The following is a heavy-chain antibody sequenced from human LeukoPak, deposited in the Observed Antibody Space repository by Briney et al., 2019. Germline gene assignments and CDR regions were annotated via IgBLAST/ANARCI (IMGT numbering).Heavy chain of an antibody. D-gene: IGHD3-3*01. V-gene: IGHV3-9*01. CDR1: GFTFDVYA. CDR3: AKDRLRFLEWFDRNWFDP. Sequence: PGRSLRLSCAASGFTFDVYAMHWVRQAPGKGLEWVSGISWNSGSIGYADSVKGRFTISRDNAKNSPYLQMNSLRAEDTALYYCAKDRLRFLEWFDRNWFDPWGQGTLVTVSS. J-gene: IGHJ5*02. CDR2: ISWNSGSI.